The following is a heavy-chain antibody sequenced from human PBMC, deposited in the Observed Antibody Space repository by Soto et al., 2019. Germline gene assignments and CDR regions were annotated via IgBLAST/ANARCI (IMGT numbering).Heavy chain of an antibody. CDR3: TTDPHPQTYDFWSGYYHYYGMDV. Sequence: PGGSLRLSCAASGFTFSNAWMNWVRQAPGKGLEWVGRIKSKTDGGTTDYAAPVKGRFTISRDDSKNTLYLQMNSLKTEDTAVYYCTTDPHPQTYDFWSGYYHYYGMDVWGQGTTVTVSS. V-gene: IGHV3-15*07. D-gene: IGHD3-3*01. CDR2: IKSKTDGGTT. J-gene: IGHJ6*02. CDR1: GFTFSNAW.